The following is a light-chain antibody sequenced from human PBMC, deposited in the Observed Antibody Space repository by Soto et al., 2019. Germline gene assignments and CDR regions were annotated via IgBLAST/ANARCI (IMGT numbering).Light chain of an antibody. Sequence: DIQMPQSPSSLSASVGDRVTISCRASQSISNYLNWYQHKTGKAPKLLIYATSSLQSGVPSRFSGSGSGTDFTLIISSLQPEDFATYYCQQSYSTPRTFGQGTKVEIK. CDR2: ATS. CDR3: QQSYSTPRT. J-gene: IGKJ1*01. CDR1: QSISNY. V-gene: IGKV1-39*01.